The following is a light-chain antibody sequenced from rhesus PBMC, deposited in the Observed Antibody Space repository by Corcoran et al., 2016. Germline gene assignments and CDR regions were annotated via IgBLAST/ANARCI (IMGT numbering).Light chain of an antibody. CDR3: QQYCSSPFT. CDR2: AAS. V-gene: IGKV1-33*02. CDR1: QGITND. J-gene: IGKJ3*01. Sequence: DIQMTQSPSSLSASVGDRVTITCRASQGITNDLAWYQQQPRETPTLLNYAASSLQSGIPSRFSGSGSGTDFTRTISSLQPEDFATYNCQQYCSSPFTFGPGTKRDIK.